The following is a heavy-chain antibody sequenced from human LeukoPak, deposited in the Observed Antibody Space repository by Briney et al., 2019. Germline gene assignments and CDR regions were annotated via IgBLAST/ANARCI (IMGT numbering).Heavy chain of an antibody. CDR2: INHSGST. Sequence: KTSETLSLTCAVYGGSFSGYYWSWIRQPPGKGLEWIGEINHSGSTNYNPSLKSRVSISVDTSKNHFSLKLSSVTAADTAVYYCARDYRMTMIVDWGQGTLVTVSS. CDR1: GGSFSGYY. CDR3: ARDYRMTMIVD. J-gene: IGHJ4*02. V-gene: IGHV4-34*01. D-gene: IGHD3-22*01.